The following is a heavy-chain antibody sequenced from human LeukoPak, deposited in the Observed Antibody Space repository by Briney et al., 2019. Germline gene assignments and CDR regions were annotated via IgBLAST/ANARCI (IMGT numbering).Heavy chain of an antibody. D-gene: IGHD2-21*02. V-gene: IGHV5-51*01. Sequence: GESLKISCKGSGYSFTSYWIGWVRQMPGKGLEWMGIIYPGDSDTRYSPSFQGQVTISADKSISTAYLQWSSLKASDTVMYYCARGAYCGGDCYTSPLYNWFDPWGQGTLVTVSS. CDR1: GYSFTSYW. CDR3: ARGAYCGGDCYTSPLYNWFDP. J-gene: IGHJ5*02. CDR2: IYPGDSDT.